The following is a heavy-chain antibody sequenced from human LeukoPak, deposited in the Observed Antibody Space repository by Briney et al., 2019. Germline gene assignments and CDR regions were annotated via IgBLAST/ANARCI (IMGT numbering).Heavy chain of an antibody. J-gene: IGHJ4*02. CDR1: GFTFSNYG. CDR2: INDSGGIT. D-gene: IGHD6-19*01. V-gene: IGHV3-23*01. CDR3: AKTHSSGLIEY. Sequence: QPGGSLRLSCAASGFTFSNYGMSWVRQAPGKGLEWVSGINDSGGITYYADSVQGRFTISRDNSKKTVYVQMNSLRAEDTALYYCAKTHSSGLIEYWGQGTLVTVSS.